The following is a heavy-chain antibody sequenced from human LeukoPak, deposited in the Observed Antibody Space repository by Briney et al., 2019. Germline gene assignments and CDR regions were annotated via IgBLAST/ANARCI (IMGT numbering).Heavy chain of an antibody. J-gene: IGHJ4*02. V-gene: IGHV4-34*01. CDR2: INHSGST. CDR1: GGSFSGYY. D-gene: IGHD3-22*01. Sequence: PSETLSLTCAVYGGSFSGYYWSWIRQPPGKGLEWIGEINHSGSTNYNPSLKSRVTISVDTSKNQFSLKLSSVTAADTAVYYCARGSSGYCYPPDYWGQGTLVTVSS. CDR3: ARGSSGYCYPPDY.